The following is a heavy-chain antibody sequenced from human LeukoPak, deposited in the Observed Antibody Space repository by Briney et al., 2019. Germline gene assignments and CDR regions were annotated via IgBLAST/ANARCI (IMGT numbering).Heavy chain of an antibody. J-gene: IGHJ4*02. CDR1: GGSISSYY. CDR3: ASGLWFGELLLAN. Sequence: SETLSLTCTVSGGSISSYYWSWIRQPPGKGLEWIGYIYYSGSTNYNPSLKSRVTISADTSKNQFSLKLSSVTAADTAVYYCASGLWFGELLLANWGQGTLVTVSS. V-gene: IGHV4-59*08. D-gene: IGHD3-10*01. CDR2: IYYSGST.